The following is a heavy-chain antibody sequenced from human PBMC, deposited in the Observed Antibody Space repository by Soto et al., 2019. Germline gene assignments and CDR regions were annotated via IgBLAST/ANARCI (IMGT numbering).Heavy chain of an antibody. CDR3: ARVGLQRWYEGAFDI. D-gene: IGHD6-13*01. CDR2: IISIFGTA. CDR1: GGTFSSYA. J-gene: IGHJ3*02. Sequence: QVQLVQSGAEVKKPGSSVKVSCKASGGTFSSYAISWVRQAPGQGLEWMGGIISIFGTANYAQKFQGRATITADESTSTAYMELSSLRAEDTAVYYCARVGLQRWYEGAFDIWGQGTMVTVSS. V-gene: IGHV1-69*01.